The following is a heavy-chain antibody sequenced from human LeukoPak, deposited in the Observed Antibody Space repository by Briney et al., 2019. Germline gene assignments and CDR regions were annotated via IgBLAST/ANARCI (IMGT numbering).Heavy chain of an antibody. D-gene: IGHD6-13*01. V-gene: IGHV3-7*01. CDR2: IKQDRSEK. J-gene: IGHJ6*03. CDR3: AKTPSSSWFEYYYYMDV. CDR1: GFTFSNYW. Sequence: GGSLRLSCAASGFTFSNYWMSWVRQAPGKGLEWVANIKQDRSEKYYADSVKGRFTISRDNSKNTLYLQMNSLRAEDTAVYYCAKTPSSSWFEYYYYMDVWGKGTTVTISS.